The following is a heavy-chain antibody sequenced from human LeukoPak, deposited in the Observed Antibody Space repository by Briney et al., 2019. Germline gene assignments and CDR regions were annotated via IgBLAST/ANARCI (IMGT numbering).Heavy chain of an antibody. D-gene: IGHD6-19*01. J-gene: IGHJ3*02. Sequence: ASVKVSCKASGGTFSSYAISWVRQAPGQGLEWMGGIIPIFGTANYAQKFQGRVTITADESTSTAYMELSSLRSEDTAVYYCARDPQVAGSDVAFDIWGQGTMVTVSS. V-gene: IGHV1-69*13. CDR2: IIPIFGTA. CDR1: GGTFSSYA. CDR3: ARDPQVAGSDVAFDI.